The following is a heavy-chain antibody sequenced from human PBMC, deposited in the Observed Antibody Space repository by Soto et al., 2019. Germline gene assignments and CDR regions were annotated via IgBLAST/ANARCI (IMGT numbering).Heavy chain of an antibody. J-gene: IGHJ4*02. Sequence: QVQLQESGPGLVKPSGTLSLTCTVSSGSISSSHWWSWVRQSPGNGLEWIGEIYHSGSTNCSPSLKSRVTLSVDKSKNHFSLRLSSVTAADTAVYYCARHYCTTTTCYRYFDYWGQGTLVTVSS. CDR2: IYHSGST. V-gene: IGHV4-4*02. CDR1: SGSISSSHW. D-gene: IGHD2-2*01. CDR3: ARHYCTTTTCYRYFDY.